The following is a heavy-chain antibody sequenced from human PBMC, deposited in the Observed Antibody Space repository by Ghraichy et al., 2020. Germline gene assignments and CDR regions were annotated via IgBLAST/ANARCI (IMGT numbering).Heavy chain of an antibody. V-gene: IGHV3-7*03. CDR3: ARDRDDFGDYVWID. D-gene: IGHD4-17*01. J-gene: IGHJ4*02. CDR1: GFTFSNYF. Sequence: GGSRRLSCADSGFTFSNYFMGWVRQAPGKGLEWVANINQDGSDKYYVDSVKGRFTISRDNAKNSLYLHLNSLRAEDTAVYYCARDRDDFGDYVWIDWGQGTLVTVSS. CDR2: INQDGSDK.